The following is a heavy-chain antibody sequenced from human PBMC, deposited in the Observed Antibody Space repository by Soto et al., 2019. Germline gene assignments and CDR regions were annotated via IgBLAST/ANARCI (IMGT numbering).Heavy chain of an antibody. V-gene: IGHV3-23*01. CDR1: GFTFSSYA. Sequence: GGSLRLSCAASGFTFSSYAMSWVRQAPGKGLEWVSAISGSGGSTYYADSVKGRFTISRDNSKNTLYLQMNSLRAEDTAVYYCAKMGTYYYDSSGYLRWFDPWGQGTLVTVSS. D-gene: IGHD3-22*01. CDR3: AKMGTYYYDSSGYLRWFDP. CDR2: ISGSGGST. J-gene: IGHJ5*02.